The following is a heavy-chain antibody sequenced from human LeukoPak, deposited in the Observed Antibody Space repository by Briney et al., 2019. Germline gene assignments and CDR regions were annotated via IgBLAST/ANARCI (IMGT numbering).Heavy chain of an antibody. CDR3: ARALRAPLGAAAGTWEIDAFDI. J-gene: IGHJ3*02. CDR2: IYSGGTT. CDR1: GFTVSSNY. V-gene: IGHV3-53*01. D-gene: IGHD6-13*01. Sequence: GSLRLSCAASGFTVSSNYMNWVRQAPGKGLEWVSVIYSGGTTYYADSVKGRFTISRDNSKNTLYLQINSLRAEDTAVYYCARALRAPLGAAAGTWEIDAFDIWGQGTMVTVSS.